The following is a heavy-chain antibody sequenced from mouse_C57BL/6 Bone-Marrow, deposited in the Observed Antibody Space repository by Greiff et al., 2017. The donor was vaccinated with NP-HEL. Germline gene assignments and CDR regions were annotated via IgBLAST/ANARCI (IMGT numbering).Heavy chain of an antibody. CDR1: GYAFTNYL. CDR2: INPGSGGT. D-gene: IGHD2-1*01. CDR3: AREGYGISFAY. Sequence: VQVVESGAELVRPGTSVKVSCKASGYAFTNYLIEWVKQRPGQGLEWIGVINPGSGGTNYNEKFKGKATLTADKSSSTAYMQLSSLTSEDSAVYFCAREGYGISFAYWGQGTLVTVSA. V-gene: IGHV1-54*01. J-gene: IGHJ3*01.